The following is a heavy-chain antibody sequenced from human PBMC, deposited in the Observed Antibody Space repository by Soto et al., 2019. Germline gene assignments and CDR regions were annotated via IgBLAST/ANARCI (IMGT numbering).Heavy chain of an antibody. CDR3: AKGGHAGRHYGGGHFDY. J-gene: IGHJ4*02. Sequence: GGSLRLSCAASGFTFSTYTMHWVRQAPGKGLEWVALISYDGSNQYYADSVRGRFTISRDNSKNTVFLQMSSLRSEDTATYYCAKGGHAGRHYGGGHFDYWGQGT. CDR2: ISYDGSNQ. V-gene: IGHV3-30*18. CDR1: GFTFSTYT. D-gene: IGHD1-26*01.